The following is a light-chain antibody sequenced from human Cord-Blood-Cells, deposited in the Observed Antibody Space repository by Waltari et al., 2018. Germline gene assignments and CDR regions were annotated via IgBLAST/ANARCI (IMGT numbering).Light chain of an antibody. Sequence: SYELTQPPSVSVSPGQTASIPCSGDKLGAKYACWYQQKPGQSPVLVIYQGSKRPSGSPGRFSGSNSGNTATLTISGTQAMDEADYYCQAWDSSTYVFGTGTKVTVL. CDR2: QGS. CDR3: QAWDSSTYV. J-gene: IGLJ1*01. CDR1: KLGAKY. V-gene: IGLV3-1*01.